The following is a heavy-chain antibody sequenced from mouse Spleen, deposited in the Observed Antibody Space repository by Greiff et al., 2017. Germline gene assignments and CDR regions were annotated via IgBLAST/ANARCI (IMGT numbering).Heavy chain of an antibody. J-gene: IGHJ1*01. Sequence: QVQLQQPGAELVKPGASVKMSCKASGYTFTSYWITWVKQRPGQGLEWIGDIYPGSGSTNYNEKFKSKATLTVDTSSSTAYMQLSSLTSEDSAVYYCARSGGLYYGSYWYFDVWGAGTTVTVSS. CDR2: IYPGSGST. V-gene: IGHV1-55*01. CDR1: GYTFTSYW. CDR3: ARSGGLYYGSYWYFDV. D-gene: IGHD1-1*01.